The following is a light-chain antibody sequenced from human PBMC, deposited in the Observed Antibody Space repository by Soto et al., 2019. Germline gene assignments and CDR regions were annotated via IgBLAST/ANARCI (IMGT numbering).Light chain of an antibody. CDR2: DAS. CDR3: QQYNSYWT. CDR1: QSISSW. Sequence: DIQMTQSPSTLSASVGDRVTITCRASQSISSWLAWYQQNPGKAPKLLIYDASSLESGVPSRFSGRGSGTEFTLTISSLQPDDFATYYCQQYNSYWTFGQGTKVDI. V-gene: IGKV1-5*01. J-gene: IGKJ1*01.